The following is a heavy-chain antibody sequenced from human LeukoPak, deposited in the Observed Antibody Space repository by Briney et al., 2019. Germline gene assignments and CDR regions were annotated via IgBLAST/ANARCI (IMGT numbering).Heavy chain of an antibody. V-gene: IGHV1-69*04. CDR2: IIPILGIA. J-gene: IGHJ6*02. Sequence: SVKVSCKASGYTFTSYDINWVRQAPGQGLEWMGRIIPILGIANYAQKFQGRVTITADKSTSTAYMELSSLRSEDTAVYYCASSCSSTSCYGEDYYYYGMDVWGQGTTVTVSS. CDR1: GYTFTSYD. CDR3: ASSCSSTSCYGEDYYYYGMDV. D-gene: IGHD2-2*01.